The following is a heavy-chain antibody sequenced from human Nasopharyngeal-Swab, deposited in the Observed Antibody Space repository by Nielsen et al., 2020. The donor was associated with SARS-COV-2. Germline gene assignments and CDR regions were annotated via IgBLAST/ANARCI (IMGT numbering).Heavy chain of an antibody. D-gene: IGHD7-27*01. V-gene: IGHV3-7*01. CDR1: GFTFSSYW. CDR3: ATDLNWENY. CDR2: IDPHGSLM. Sequence: ETLSLTCAASGFTFSSYWLTWVRQAPGKGLEWVANIDPHGSLMYYVDSVKGRFTISRDNTKNSLYLQMNSLRAEDRAVYYCATDLNWENYWGQGTLVTVSS. J-gene: IGHJ4*02.